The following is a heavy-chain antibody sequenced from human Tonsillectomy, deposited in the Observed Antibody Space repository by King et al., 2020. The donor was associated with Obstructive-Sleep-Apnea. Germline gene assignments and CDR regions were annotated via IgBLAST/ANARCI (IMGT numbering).Heavy chain of an antibody. CDR3: ARDLKYYASGNFDDVFDI. CDR1: GYTFLNYG. D-gene: IGHD3-10*01. V-gene: IGHV1-18*01. Sequence: VQLVQSGAEVREPGASVKVSCKASGYTFLNYGISWVRQAPGQGLEWMGWTSDYSGDRNYEQKMKGRVTVTTDTATTTAYMELTNLRYDDTAVYYCARDLKYYASGNFDDVFDIWGQGTMVTVSS. J-gene: IGHJ3*02. CDR2: TSDYSGDR.